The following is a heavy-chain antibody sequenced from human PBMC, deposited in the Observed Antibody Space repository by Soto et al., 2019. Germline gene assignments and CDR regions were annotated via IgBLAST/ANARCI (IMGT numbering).Heavy chain of an antibody. Sequence: SETLSLTCSVSGDSTSSVGHYWTWIRQQPGKGLEWIGYIYYSGSTDYNPSLKSRVTISVDTSKNQFSLKLSSVTAADTAVYYCAKESGGYDSSTRYGLDVWGQGTTVTVSS. CDR3: AKESGGYDSSTRYGLDV. CDR1: GDSTSSVGHY. CDR2: IYYSGST. J-gene: IGHJ6*02. D-gene: IGHD6-25*01. V-gene: IGHV4-31*03.